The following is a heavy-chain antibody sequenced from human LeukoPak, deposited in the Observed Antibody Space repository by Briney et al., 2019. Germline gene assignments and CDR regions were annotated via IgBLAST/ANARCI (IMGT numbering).Heavy chain of an antibody. Sequence: ASVTVSCKASGGTFSSYAISWVRQASGQGLEWMGGIIPIFGTANYAQKFQGRVTITADESTSTAYMELSSLRSEDTAVYYCASTRGYYDSSGYYFDYWGQGTLVTVSS. CDR3: ASTRGYYDSSGYYFDY. CDR2: IIPIFGTA. J-gene: IGHJ4*02. CDR1: GGTFSSYA. V-gene: IGHV1-69*13. D-gene: IGHD3-22*01.